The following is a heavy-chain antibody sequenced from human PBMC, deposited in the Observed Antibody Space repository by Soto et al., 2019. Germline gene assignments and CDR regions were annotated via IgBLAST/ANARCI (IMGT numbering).Heavy chain of an antibody. D-gene: IGHD6-19*01. CDR3: AKDGEQWLVYHWYFDL. J-gene: IGHJ2*01. CDR2: ISSDGSNQ. Sequence: QVQLVESGGGVVQPGRSLRLSCAASGFTFSSYAMHWVRQAPGKGLEGVAVISSDGSNQYYADSVKGRFTISRDISKNTLYLQMNSLRAEDTAVYYCAKDGEQWLVYHWYFDLWGRGTLVTVSS. CDR1: GFTFSSYA. V-gene: IGHV3-30*18.